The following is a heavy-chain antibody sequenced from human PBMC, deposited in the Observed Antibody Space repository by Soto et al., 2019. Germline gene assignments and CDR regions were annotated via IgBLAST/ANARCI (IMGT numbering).Heavy chain of an antibody. V-gene: IGHV4-59*01. CDR1: GGSISSYY. J-gene: IGHJ6*03. D-gene: IGHD3-10*01. CDR3: ARASGTYHNLGDYYYYYYMDV. CDR2: IYNSGST. Sequence: SETLSLTFTVSGGSISSYYWSWIRQPPGKGLEWIGYIYNSGSTDYNPSLKSRVTMSVDTSKNQFSLILRSVTAADTAVYYCARASGTYHNLGDYYYYYYMDVWGKGTTVTVSS.